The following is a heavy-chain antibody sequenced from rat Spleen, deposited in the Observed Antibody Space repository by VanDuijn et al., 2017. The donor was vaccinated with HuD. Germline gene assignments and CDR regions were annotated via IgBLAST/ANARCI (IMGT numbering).Heavy chain of an antibody. D-gene: IGHD1-9*01. V-gene: IGHV5-46*01. Sequence: EVQLVEAGGGLVQPGRSMKLSCAASGFTFSNYPMTWVRQAPTKGPEWVATISSGGSSYFRDAVKGRFTISRDNAKSTLYLHMNSLRSEETATYYCTRGRVYYGYTGFDSWGRGVMVTVSS. CDR3: TRGRVYYGYTGFDS. CDR2: ISSGGSS. CDR1: GFTFSNYP. J-gene: IGHJ2*01.